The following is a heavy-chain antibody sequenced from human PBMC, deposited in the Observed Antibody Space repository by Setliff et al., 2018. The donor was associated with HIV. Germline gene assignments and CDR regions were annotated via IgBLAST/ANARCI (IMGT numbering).Heavy chain of an antibody. V-gene: IGHV4-59*08. D-gene: IGHD1-26*01. Sequence: SETLSLTCTVSGGSFNSYYWSWIRQSPGEGLEWIGYIFYTESTNYTPSIKSTNYNPSLKSRVTISVDTSKNQFSLKLSSVTAADTAVYYCATHGAQWGQGTLVTVSS. J-gene: IGHJ4*02. CDR1: GGSFNSYY. CDR2: IFYTESTNYTPSIKST. CDR3: ATHGAQ.